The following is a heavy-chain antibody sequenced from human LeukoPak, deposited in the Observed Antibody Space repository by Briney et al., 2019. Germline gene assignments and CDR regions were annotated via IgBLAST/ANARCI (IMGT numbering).Heavy chain of an antibody. CDR2: IYHSGST. Sequence: SETLSLTCTVSGYSISSGYYWGWIRQPPGKGLEWIGSIYHSGSTNYNPSLKSRVTISVDTSKNQFSLKLSSVTAADTAVYYCARLVAEQWLVLDYWGQGTLVTVSS. CDR3: ARLVAEQWLVLDY. V-gene: IGHV4-38-2*02. J-gene: IGHJ4*02. CDR1: GYSISSGYY. D-gene: IGHD6-19*01.